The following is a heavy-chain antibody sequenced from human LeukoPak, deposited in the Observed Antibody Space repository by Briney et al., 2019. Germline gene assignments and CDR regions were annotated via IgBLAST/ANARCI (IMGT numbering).Heavy chain of an antibody. J-gene: IGHJ1*01. Sequence: GGSLRLSCAASGFTFSTYAMSWVRQAPGKGLEWVSGISGSGGSTYYADSVKGRFTISRDNSKNTLYLQMNSLRVEDTAVYYCAKKYYYDSSGYYFQHWGQGTLVTVSP. CDR2: ISGSGGST. V-gene: IGHV3-23*01. CDR3: AKKYYYDSSGYYFQH. CDR1: GFTFSTYA. D-gene: IGHD3-22*01.